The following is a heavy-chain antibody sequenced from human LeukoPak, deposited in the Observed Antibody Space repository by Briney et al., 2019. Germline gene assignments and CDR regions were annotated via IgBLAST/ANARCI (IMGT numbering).Heavy chain of an antibody. Sequence: GGSLRLSCAASGFTFSSYAMSWVRQAPGKGLEWVSAISGSGGSTYYADSVKGRFTISRDNSKNTLYLQMNSLRAEDTAIYYCAPDLRGSAWSLDDWGQGTLVTVSS. CDR2: ISGSGGST. CDR3: APDLRGSAWSLDD. D-gene: IGHD6-13*01. V-gene: IGHV3-23*01. J-gene: IGHJ4*02. CDR1: GFTFSSYA.